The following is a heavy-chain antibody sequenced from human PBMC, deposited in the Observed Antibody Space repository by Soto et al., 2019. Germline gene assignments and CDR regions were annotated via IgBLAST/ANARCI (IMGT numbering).Heavy chain of an antibody. V-gene: IGHV1-58*01. CDR3: AAVDDSVSYFDY. CDR1: GFTVSSSS. Sequence: SVKVSCKASGFTVSSSSVQWMRQARGQRLEWLGWIVFGSGDTKYAQRFQDRLTITRDMSTDTAYLELSSLRSEDTAVYYCAAVDDSVSYFDYWGQGTLVTVSS. J-gene: IGHJ4*02. D-gene: IGHD1-26*01. CDR2: IVFGSGDT.